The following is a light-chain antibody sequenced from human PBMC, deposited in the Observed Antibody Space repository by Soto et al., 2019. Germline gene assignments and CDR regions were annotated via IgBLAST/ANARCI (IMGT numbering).Light chain of an antibody. CDR1: NIGSKS. CDR2: YDS. J-gene: IGLJ2*01. CDR3: QVWDSSSDRDVV. Sequence: SYELTQPPSVSVAPGKTARITCGGNNIGSKSVHWYQQKPGQAPVLVIYYDSGRPSGSPERFSGSNSGNTATLPIRRVDAGDEADYYCQVWDSSSDRDVVFGGGTKVTVL. V-gene: IGLV3-21*04.